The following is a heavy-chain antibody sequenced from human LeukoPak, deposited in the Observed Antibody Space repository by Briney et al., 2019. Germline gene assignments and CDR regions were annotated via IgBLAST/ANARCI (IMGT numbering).Heavy chain of an antibody. CDR1: GYTLTELS. Sequence: ASVKVSCKVSGYTLTELSRHWVRQAPGKGLEWMGGFDPEDGETIYAQKFQGRVTMTRNTSISTAYMELSSLRSEDTAVYYCARARRVVAARESDYWGQGTLVTVSS. J-gene: IGHJ4*02. V-gene: IGHV1-24*01. CDR2: FDPEDGET. CDR3: ARARRVVAARESDY. D-gene: IGHD2-15*01.